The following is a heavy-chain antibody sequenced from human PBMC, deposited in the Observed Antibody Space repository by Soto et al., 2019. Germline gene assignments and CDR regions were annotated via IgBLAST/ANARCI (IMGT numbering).Heavy chain of an antibody. J-gene: IGHJ6*02. CDR3: ARGLEVPAAMEAHYYGMDV. D-gene: IGHD2-2*01. CDR2: FVGSTGST. CDR1: GFTFSSYT. V-gene: IGHV3-23*01. Sequence: GGSMGLSCAASGFTFSSYTMNWVRQAPGKGLEWVSTFVGSTGSTFYADSVKGRFTISRDDSKNTLYLQMNSLRAEDTAVYYCARGLEVPAAMEAHYYGMDVWGQGTTVTVSS.